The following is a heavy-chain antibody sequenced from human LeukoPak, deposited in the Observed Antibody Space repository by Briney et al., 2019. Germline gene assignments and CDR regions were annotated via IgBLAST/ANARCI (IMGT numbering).Heavy chain of an antibody. Sequence: SETLSLTCAVYGGSFSGYHWTWIRQSPGKGLEWIGDINPSGSTYYNPSLKSRLTISVDTSKNQFSLKLRSVTAADTAVYYCARGRHEITMIVVVMTSVSYYLDVWGKGTKVTV. CDR2: INPSGST. D-gene: IGHD3-22*01. CDR3: ARGRHEITMIVVVMTSVSYYLDV. V-gene: IGHV4-34*01. CDR1: GGSFSGYH. J-gene: IGHJ6*03.